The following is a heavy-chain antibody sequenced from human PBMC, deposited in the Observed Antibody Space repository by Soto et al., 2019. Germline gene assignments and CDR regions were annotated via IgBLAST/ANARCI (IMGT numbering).Heavy chain of an antibody. Sequence: SETLSLTCTVSGGSISSSSYYWGWIRQPPGKGLEWIGSIYYSGSTYYNPSLKSRVTISVDTSKNQFSLKLSSVTAADTAVYYCARQRYYYDILTGMGFDYWGQGTLVTVSS. J-gene: IGHJ4*02. CDR1: GGSISSSSYY. D-gene: IGHD3-9*01. CDR2: IYYSGST. V-gene: IGHV4-39*01. CDR3: ARQRYYYDILTGMGFDY.